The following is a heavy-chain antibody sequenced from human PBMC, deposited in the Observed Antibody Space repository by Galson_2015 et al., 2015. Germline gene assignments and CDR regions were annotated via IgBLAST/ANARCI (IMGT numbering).Heavy chain of an antibody. CDR2: ISDDGSRK. V-gene: IGHV3-30*18. CDR3: AKDFRYSGYDSAY. Sequence: SLRLSCAASGFTFRTYAMHWVRQAPGKGLEWVAAISDDGSRKYYAESVKGRFTISRDSSKNTLFLQMNSLVVEDTAVYYCAKDFRYSGYDSAYWGQGTLVTVSS. D-gene: IGHD5-12*01. J-gene: IGHJ4*02. CDR1: GFTFRTYA.